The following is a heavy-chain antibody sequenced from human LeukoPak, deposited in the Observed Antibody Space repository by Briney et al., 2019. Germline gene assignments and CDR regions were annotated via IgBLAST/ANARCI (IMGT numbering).Heavy chain of an antibody. CDR1: GYSISSGYY. CDR3: ARAAVQYWYFDL. Sequence: PSGTLSLTCAVSGYSISSGYYWGWIRQPPGKGLEWIGSIYHSGSTYYNPSLKSRVTISVDTSKNQFSLKLSSVTAADTAVYYCARAAVQYWYFDLWGRGTLVTVSS. J-gene: IGHJ2*01. V-gene: IGHV4-38-2*01. CDR2: IYHSGST. D-gene: IGHD6-19*01.